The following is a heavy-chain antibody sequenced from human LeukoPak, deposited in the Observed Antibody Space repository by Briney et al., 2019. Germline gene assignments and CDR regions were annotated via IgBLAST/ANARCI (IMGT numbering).Heavy chain of an antibody. CDR3: ASLTGGYYDSSGSSW. CDR2: IYSGGST. Sequence: GGSLRLSCAASGFTVSSNYMSWVRQAPGKGLEWVSVIYSGGSTYYANSVKGRFTISRHNSKNTLYLQMNSLRAEDTAVYYCASLTGGYYDSSGSSWWGQGTLVTVSS. V-gene: IGHV3-53*04. CDR1: GFTVSSNY. D-gene: IGHD3-22*01. J-gene: IGHJ4*02.